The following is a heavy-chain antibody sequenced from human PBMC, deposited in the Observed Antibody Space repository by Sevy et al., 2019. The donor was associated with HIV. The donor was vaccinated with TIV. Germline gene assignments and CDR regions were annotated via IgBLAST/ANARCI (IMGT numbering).Heavy chain of an antibody. J-gene: IGHJ6*02. CDR1: GFKFNDFA. V-gene: IGHV3-9*01. D-gene: IGHD3-16*01. Sequence: GGSLRLSCAASGFKFNDFAMHWVRQAPGKGLEWVSGISWNSGNIDYEASVKGRFNISRDNAKNSLYLQRNSLRTEDTALYYCANDIGCGWGKGCYYSGMDVWGQGTTVTVSS. CDR2: ISWNSGNI. CDR3: ANDIGCGWGKGCYYSGMDV.